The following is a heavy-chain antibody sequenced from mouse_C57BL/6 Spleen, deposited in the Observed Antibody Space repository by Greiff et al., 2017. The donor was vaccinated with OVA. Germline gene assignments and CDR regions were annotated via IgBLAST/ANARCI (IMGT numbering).Heavy chain of an antibody. V-gene: IGHV1-26*01. CDR2: INPNNGGT. J-gene: IGHJ4*01. Sequence: EVQLQQSGPELVKPGASVKISCKASGFTFTDYYMNWVKQSHGKSLEWIGDINPNNGGTSYNQKFKGKATLTVAKSYSTAYMELRSLTSEDSAVXYCARRGYDYAMDYWGQGTSVTVSS. CDR3: ARRGYDYAMDY. CDR1: GFTFTDYY. D-gene: IGHD2-10*02.